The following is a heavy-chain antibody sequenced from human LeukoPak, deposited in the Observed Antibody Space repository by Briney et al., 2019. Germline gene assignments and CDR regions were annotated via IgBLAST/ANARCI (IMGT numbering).Heavy chain of an antibody. Sequence: ASVKVSCKASGYTFTSYGISWVRQAPGQGLEWMGWISAYNGNTNYAQKLQGRVTMTTDTSTSTAYMELRSLRSDDTAVYYCARESYCSSTSCYSDYYYYGMDVWGQGTTVTVSS. D-gene: IGHD2-2*01. CDR3: ARESYCSSTSCYSDYYYYGMDV. CDR1: GYTFTSYG. CDR2: ISAYNGNT. J-gene: IGHJ6*02. V-gene: IGHV1-18*01.